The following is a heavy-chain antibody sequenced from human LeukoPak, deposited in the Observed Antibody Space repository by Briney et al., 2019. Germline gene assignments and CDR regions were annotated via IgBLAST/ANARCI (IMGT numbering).Heavy chain of an antibody. CDR3: ARALPPPPDFWSGYPYFDY. Sequence: KSSETLSLTCTVSGDSISTYYCSWIRQPPGKGLEWIGYIYYSGSTKYNPSLKSRVTISADTSKNQFSLKLSSVTVADPAVYYCARALPPPPDFWSGYPYFDYWGQGTLVTVSS. V-gene: IGHV4-59*01. D-gene: IGHD3-3*01. CDR2: IYYSGST. CDR1: GDSISTYY. J-gene: IGHJ4*02.